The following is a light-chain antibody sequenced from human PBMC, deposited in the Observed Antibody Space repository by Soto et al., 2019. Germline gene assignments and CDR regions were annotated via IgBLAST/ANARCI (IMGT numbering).Light chain of an antibody. J-gene: IGKJ3*01. CDR3: QQLNSFPIP. Sequence: IPLTQSPSSLSASVGDRVTISCRASQGIANFLAWYQQKPGKAPKLLIYGASTLQSGVPSRFSGSGSGTDFTLTISSLQPEDFATDYCQQLNSFPIPFGPGTKVDIK. CDR1: QGIANF. CDR2: GAS. V-gene: IGKV1-9*01.